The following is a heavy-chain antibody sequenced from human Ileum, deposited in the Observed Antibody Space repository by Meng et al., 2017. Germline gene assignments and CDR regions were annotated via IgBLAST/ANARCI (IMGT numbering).Heavy chain of an antibody. J-gene: IGHJ4*02. CDR3: TRERSWSDFGYFDD. V-gene: IGHV4-61*01. CDR2: VYYNGVT. CDR1: GHSVRSSCCY. Sequence: QLQWLWPGWVSLSRALSLTCHVSGHSVRSSCCYWVWIRQSAGKGLEWIGYVYYNGVTNYNPSLRSRITTSIDTSKNQFSLKLSSVTAADTALYYCTRERSWSDFGYFDDWGRGTLVTVSS. D-gene: IGHD1-26*01.